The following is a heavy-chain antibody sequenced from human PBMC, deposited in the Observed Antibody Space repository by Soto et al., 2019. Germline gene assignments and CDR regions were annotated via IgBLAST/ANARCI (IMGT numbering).Heavy chain of an antibody. J-gene: IGHJ5*02. Sequence: SETLSLTCTVSGGSISSGGYYWSWIRQHPGKGLEWIGNVYYSGSSHYNPSLKSRVTISIDTSKNQFSLKLSSVTAADTAVYYCARERQPYIHPQGVWFGPWGQGTLVTVSS. D-gene: IGHD3-16*01. CDR3: ARERQPYIHPQGVWFGP. CDR2: VYYSGSS. CDR1: GGSISSGGYY. V-gene: IGHV4-31*03.